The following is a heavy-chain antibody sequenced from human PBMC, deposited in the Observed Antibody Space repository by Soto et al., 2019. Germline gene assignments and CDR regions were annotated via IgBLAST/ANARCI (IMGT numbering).Heavy chain of an antibody. D-gene: IGHD2-15*01. J-gene: IGHJ6*02. CDR3: ARMGLLHGMDV. CDR1: GFTFSSYV. V-gene: IGHV3-30-3*01. Sequence: QVQLVESGGGVVQPGRSLRLSCAASGFTFSSYVMHWVRQAPGKGLEWVAVISYDGSNKYYADSVKGRFTISRDNSKNRMYLQMNSLRAEDTAVYYCARMGLLHGMDVWGQGTTVTVSS. CDR2: ISYDGSNK.